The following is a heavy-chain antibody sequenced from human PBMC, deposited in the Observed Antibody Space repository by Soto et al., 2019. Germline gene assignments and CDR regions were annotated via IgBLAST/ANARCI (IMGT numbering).Heavy chain of an antibody. Sequence: QLQLQESGPGLVKPSETLSLTCNVSGGSISSSSYYWGWIRQPPGNGLEWIGSIYYSGSTYYNPSLKSRVTISVDTSKNQFSLKLSAVTAADTAVYYCARLRSECMDVWGQGTTVTVSS. V-gene: IGHV4-39*01. J-gene: IGHJ6*02. CDR2: IYYSGST. CDR1: GGSISSSSYY. CDR3: ARLRSECMDV.